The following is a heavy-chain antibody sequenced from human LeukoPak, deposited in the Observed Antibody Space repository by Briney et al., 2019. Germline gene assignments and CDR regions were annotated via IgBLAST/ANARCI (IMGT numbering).Heavy chain of an antibody. CDR2: ISAYNGNT. CDR3: ARVSYYYGSEIEY. J-gene: IGHJ4*02. D-gene: IGHD3-10*01. CDR1: GYTFNSYD. Sequence: ASVKVSCKASGYTFNSYDITWVRQAPGQGLEWMGWISAYNGNTNYAQKVQGRVTMTTDTSTSKAYIELRSLRSDDTAVYYCARVSYYYGSEIEYWGQGTLVTVSS. V-gene: IGHV1-18*01.